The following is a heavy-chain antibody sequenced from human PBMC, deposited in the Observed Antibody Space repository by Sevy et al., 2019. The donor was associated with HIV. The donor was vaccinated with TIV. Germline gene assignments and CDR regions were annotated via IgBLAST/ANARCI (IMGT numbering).Heavy chain of an antibody. Sequence: GGSLRLSCAASGFTFSSYSMNWVRQAPVKGLEWISFISGNSGAIDYADSVKGRFTISRDNAKNSLYLQMNSLRVDDTAVYYSARDMGGSYTPLDYWGQGTLVTVSS. D-gene: IGHD3-10*01. J-gene: IGHJ4*02. CDR2: ISGNSGAI. V-gene: IGHV3-48*01. CDR3: ARDMGGSYTPLDY. CDR1: GFTFSSYS.